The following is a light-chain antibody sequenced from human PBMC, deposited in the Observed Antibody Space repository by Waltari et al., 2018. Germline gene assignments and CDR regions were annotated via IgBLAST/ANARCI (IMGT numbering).Light chain of an antibody. CDR1: NIGSRS. V-gene: IGLV3-21*04. J-gene: IGLJ2*01. Sequence: HVLPQPPSVSVAPAQTARITCDINNIGSRSVHWCQQRPGQAPVTVIHYDTDRPSGIPARFSGSNSGDTATLTISRVEAGDEADYYCQVWDSSRAHVIFGGGTRLTVL. CDR2: YDT. CDR3: QVWDSSRAHVI.